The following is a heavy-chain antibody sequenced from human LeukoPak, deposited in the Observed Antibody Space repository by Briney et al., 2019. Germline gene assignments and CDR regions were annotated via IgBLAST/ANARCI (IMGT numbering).Heavy chain of an antibody. CDR3: AKGTMIVVLGGY. V-gene: IGHV3-23*01. CDR2: LSNSGDSR. D-gene: IGHD3-22*01. CDR1: GFTFSSYA. Sequence: GGSLRLSCAASGFTFSSYAMSWVRQAPGKGLEWVSGLSNSGDSRYYADSVQGRFTISRDNSKNTLYLQMNSLRAEDTAVYYCAKGTMIVVLGGYWGQGTLVSVSS. J-gene: IGHJ4*02.